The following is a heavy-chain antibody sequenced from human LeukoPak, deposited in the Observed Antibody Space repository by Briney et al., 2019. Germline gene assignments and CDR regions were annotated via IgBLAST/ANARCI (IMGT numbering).Heavy chain of an antibody. J-gene: IGHJ4*02. V-gene: IGHV3-23*01. Sequence: GGSLRLSCAASGFTFSSNAMSWVRQAPGKGLEWVSALSGIGGSTYYADSLKGRFTISRDNSKNTLYLQMNSLRAEDTAVYFCAKGYDYGDYIIDYWGQGTLVTVSS. CDR3: AKGYDYGDYIIDY. CDR2: LSGIGGST. CDR1: GFTFSSNA. D-gene: IGHD4-17*01.